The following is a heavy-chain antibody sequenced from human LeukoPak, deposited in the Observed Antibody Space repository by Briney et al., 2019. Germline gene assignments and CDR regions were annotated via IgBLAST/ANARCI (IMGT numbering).Heavy chain of an antibody. CDR1: GFIFSNYW. CDR3: ARDLGQYYDTSDNWFDP. D-gene: IGHD3-22*01. J-gene: IGHJ5*02. CDR2: INSDGINT. V-gene: IGHV3-74*01. Sequence: GGSLRLSCAASGFIFSNYWMHWVRQAPGKGLVWVSRINSDGINTSYADSVKGRLTISRDNAKNTLNLQMNSLRAEDTAVYYCARDLGQYYDTSDNWFDPWGQGTPVTASS.